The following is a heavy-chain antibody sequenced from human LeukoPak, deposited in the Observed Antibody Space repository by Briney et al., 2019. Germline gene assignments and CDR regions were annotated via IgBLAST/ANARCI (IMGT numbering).Heavy chain of an antibody. J-gene: IGHJ4*02. D-gene: IGHD1-26*01. CDR3: VPAEDWELNY. V-gene: IGHV3-23*01. CDR2: ISGGGAGT. CDR1: GFTFSNYA. Sequence: PGGSLRLSCAASGFTFSNYAMNWVRQAPGKGLEWVSTISGGGAGTYYADSVQGRFTISRDNSKNMLYLQMNGLRAEDTAVYYCVPAEDWELNYWGQGTLVTVSS.